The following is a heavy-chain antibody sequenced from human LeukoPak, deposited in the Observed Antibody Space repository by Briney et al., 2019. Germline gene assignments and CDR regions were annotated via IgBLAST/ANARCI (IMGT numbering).Heavy chain of an antibody. V-gene: IGHV3-74*01. D-gene: IGHD3-10*01. J-gene: IGHJ4*02. Sequence: GGCLRLSCAASGFTFSSYLMHWVRQAPGEGLVWVSGINSDGSSTRYADSVKGRFTISRDNVKNTLYLQMNNLRAEDTAVYYCARHMVRGTDQKHFDYWGQGTLVTVSS. CDR2: INSDGSST. CDR3: ARHMVRGTDQKHFDY. CDR1: GFTFSSYL.